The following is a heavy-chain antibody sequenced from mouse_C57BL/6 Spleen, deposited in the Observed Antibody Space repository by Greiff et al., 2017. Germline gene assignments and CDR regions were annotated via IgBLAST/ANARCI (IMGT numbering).Heavy chain of an antibody. V-gene: IGHV1-55*01. CDR2: IYPGSGST. CDR3: ARSGYYEGAMDY. Sequence: QVQLQQPGAELVKPGASVKMSCKASGYTFTSYWITWVKQRPGQGLEWIGDIYPGSGSTNYNEKFKSKATLTVDTSSSTAYMQLSSLTSEDSAVYYCARSGYYEGAMDYWGQGTSVTVSS. CDR1: GYTFTSYW. D-gene: IGHD2-3*01. J-gene: IGHJ4*01.